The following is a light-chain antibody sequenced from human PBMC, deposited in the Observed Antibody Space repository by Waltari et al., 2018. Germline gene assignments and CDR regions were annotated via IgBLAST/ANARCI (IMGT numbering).Light chain of an antibody. Sequence: AIQLTQSPSSLSASVGDRVTITCRASQGISSALAWYPQKPGKAPKLLIYDASSLESGVPSRFSGSGSGTDFTLTISSLQPEDFATYYCQQFNSYLLTFGGGTKVEIK. V-gene: IGKV1-13*02. CDR2: DAS. J-gene: IGKJ4*01. CDR3: QQFNSYLLT. CDR1: QGISSA.